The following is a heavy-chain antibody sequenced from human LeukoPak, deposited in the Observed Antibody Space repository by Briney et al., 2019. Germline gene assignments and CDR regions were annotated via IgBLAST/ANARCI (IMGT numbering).Heavy chain of an antibody. Sequence: GESLKISCKGSGYNFTNYWIGWVRQMPGKGLEWMGMIYPGDSESKYSPSFQGQVTISADKSISTTYLQRGSLKASDTAMYYCARSTYDKYGDDYWGQGTLVTVSS. CDR3: ARSTYDKYGDDY. J-gene: IGHJ4*02. D-gene: IGHD3-10*01. CDR2: IYPGDSES. V-gene: IGHV5-51*01. CDR1: GYNFTNYW.